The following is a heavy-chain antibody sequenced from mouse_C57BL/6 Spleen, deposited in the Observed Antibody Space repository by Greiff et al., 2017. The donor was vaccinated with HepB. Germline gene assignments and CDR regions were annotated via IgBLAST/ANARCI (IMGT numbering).Heavy chain of an antibody. Sequence: EVKLVESGGGLVQPGGSLSLSCAASGFTFTDYYMSWVRQPPGKALEWLGFIRNKANGYTTEYSASVKGRFTISRDNSQSILYLQMNALRAEDSATYYCARVLIGAMDYWGQGTSVTVSS. CDR3: ARVLIGAMDY. D-gene: IGHD2-14*01. J-gene: IGHJ4*01. CDR1: GFTFTDYY. CDR2: IRNKANGYTT. V-gene: IGHV7-3*01.